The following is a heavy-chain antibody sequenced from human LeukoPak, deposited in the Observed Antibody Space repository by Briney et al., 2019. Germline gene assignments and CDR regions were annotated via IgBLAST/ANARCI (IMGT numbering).Heavy chain of an antibody. CDR2: ISNSGST. J-gene: IGHJ6*03. CDR3: GRDAFVGYVSYYYVEV. Sequence: SETLCLSCTVSGGPITSHYLTWIRQSPVKGLEWVGDISNSGSTSYNPSPKSRVSISIDTPKSQCSLSLSSVTAPDTAVYNCGRDAFVGYVSYYYVEVRGKRNT. CDR1: GGPITSHY. D-gene: IGHD2-15*01. V-gene: IGHV4-59*11.